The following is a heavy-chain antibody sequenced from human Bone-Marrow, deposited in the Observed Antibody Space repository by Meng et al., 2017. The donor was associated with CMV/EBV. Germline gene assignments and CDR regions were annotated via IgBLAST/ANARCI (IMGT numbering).Heavy chain of an antibody. CDR3: ARYQLLLYYGMDV. V-gene: IGHV1-18*01. J-gene: IGHJ6*02. CDR2: ISAYNGNT. CDR1: GYTFTSYG. Sequence: ASVKVSCKASGYTFTSYGISWVRQAPGQGLEWMGWISAYNGNTNYAQKLQGRVTMTTDTSTSTAYMELRSPRSDDTAVYYCARYQLLLYYGMDVWGQGTTVTVSS. D-gene: IGHD2-2*01.